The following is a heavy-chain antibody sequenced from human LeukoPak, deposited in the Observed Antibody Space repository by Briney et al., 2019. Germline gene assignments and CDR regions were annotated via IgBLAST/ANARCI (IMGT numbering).Heavy chain of an antibody. D-gene: IGHD4-17*01. CDR1: GGSFSGYY. CDR2: INHGGST. J-gene: IGHJ4*02. V-gene: IGHV4-34*01. CDR3: ARGRNTGTFDF. Sequence: PSGTLSLTCAVYGGSFSGYYWSWIRQPPGKGLEWIGEINHGGSTNYNPSLKSRVTISVDTSKNQFSLKLSSVTAADTAVYYCARGRNTGTFDFWGQGTLVTVSS.